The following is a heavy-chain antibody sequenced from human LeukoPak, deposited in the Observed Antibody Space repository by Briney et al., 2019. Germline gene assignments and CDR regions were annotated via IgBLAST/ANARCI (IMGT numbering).Heavy chain of an antibody. D-gene: IGHD2-21*02. J-gene: IGHJ5*02. V-gene: IGHV1-18*01. Sequence: GASVKVSCKASGYTFTSYGISWVRQAPGQGLEWMGWISAYNGNTNYAQKFQGRVTMTEDTSTDTAYMELSSLRSEDTAVYYCATDHSQINRAYCGGDCYSTWGQGTLVTVSS. CDR3: ATDHSQINRAYCGGDCYST. CDR1: GYTFTSYG. CDR2: ISAYNGNT.